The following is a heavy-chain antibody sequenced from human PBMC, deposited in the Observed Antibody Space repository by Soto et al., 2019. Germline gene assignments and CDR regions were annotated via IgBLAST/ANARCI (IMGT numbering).Heavy chain of an antibody. J-gene: IGHJ4*02. V-gene: IGHV4-59*01. CDR3: AYCESRGPFDS. CDR2: IYNSGST. CDR1: GGSISSYY. Sequence: QVQLQESGPGLVRPSETLSLTCTVSGGSISSYYWSWIRQPPGKGLEWIGYIYNSGSTNYNPSLKRRVTTSVETSKNQFSLKLSSVTAADTAVYYCAYCESRGPFDSWGQGTLVTVSS. D-gene: IGHD2-8*02.